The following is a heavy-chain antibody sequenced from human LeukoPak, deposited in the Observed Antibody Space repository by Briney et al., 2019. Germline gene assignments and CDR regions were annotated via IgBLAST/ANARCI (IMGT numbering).Heavy chain of an antibody. D-gene: IGHD2-2*01. J-gene: IGHJ4*02. CDR3: ARGLGYCTSTTCLLPFDY. V-gene: IGHV3-53*01. Sequence: GGSLRLSCAASGFTVSTYYMTWVRQALGKGLECVSVIYSGGSTYYADSVKGRFTVSRDNSKNTLYLQMNSLRAEDTAMYYCARGLGYCTSTTCLLPFDYWGQGTLVTVS. CDR1: GFTVSTYY. CDR2: IYSGGST.